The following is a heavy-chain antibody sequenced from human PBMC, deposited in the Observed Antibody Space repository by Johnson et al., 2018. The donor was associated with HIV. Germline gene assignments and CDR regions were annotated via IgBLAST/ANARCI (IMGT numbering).Heavy chain of an antibody. CDR3: VVVVTRRAFDF. J-gene: IGHJ3*01. D-gene: IGHD2-21*02. CDR1: GFTFNNYG. V-gene: IGHV3-33*01. CDR2: IWFDGSNK. Sequence: QVQLVESGGGVVQPGRSLRLSCAASGFTFNNYGMHWVRQAPGKGLEWVAVIWFDGSNKYYADSVKGRFTISRENAKNSLYLQMNSLRAEDTAVYYCVVVVTRRAFDFWGQGTMVTVSS.